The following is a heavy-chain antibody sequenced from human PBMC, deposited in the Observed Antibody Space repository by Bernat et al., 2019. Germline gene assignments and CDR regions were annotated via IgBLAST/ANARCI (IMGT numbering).Heavy chain of an antibody. D-gene: IGHD3-22*01. CDR2: ISYDGSNK. CDR3: AKTAYYDSSGYYHKNWFDP. J-gene: IGHJ5*02. CDR1: GFTFSSYG. V-gene: IGHV3-30*18. Sequence: QVQLVESGGGVVQPGRSLRLSCAASGFTFSSYGMHWVRQAPGKGLEWVAVISYDGSNKYDADSVKGRFTISRDNSKNTLYLQMNSLRAEDTAVYYCAKTAYYDSSGYYHKNWFDPWGQGTLVTVSS.